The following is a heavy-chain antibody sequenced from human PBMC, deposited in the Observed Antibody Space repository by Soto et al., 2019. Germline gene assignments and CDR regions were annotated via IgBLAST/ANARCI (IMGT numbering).Heavy chain of an antibody. V-gene: IGHV1-69*12. D-gene: IGHD6-6*01. CDR3: ARDRIAARPGLFDY. Sequence: QVQLVQSGAEVKKPGSSVKVSCKASGGTFSSYAISWVRQAPGQGLEWMGGIIPIFGTANYAQKFQGRVTITADESTSTAYMERSSLRSEDTAVYYCARDRIAARPGLFDYWGQGTLVTVSS. CDR1: GGTFSSYA. CDR2: IIPIFGTA. J-gene: IGHJ4*02.